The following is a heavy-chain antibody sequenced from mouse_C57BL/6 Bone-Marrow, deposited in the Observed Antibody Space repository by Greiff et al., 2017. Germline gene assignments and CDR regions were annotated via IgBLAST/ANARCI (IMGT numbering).Heavy chain of an antibody. Sequence: VHVKQSGPVLVKPGASVKMSCKASGYTFTDYYMNWVKQSHGKSLEWIGVINPYNGGTSYNQKFKGKATLTVDKSSSTAYMELNSLTSEDSAVYYCARGDDYDAWFAYWGQGTLVTVSA. CDR1: GYTFTDYY. D-gene: IGHD2-4*01. CDR2: INPYNGGT. V-gene: IGHV1-19*01. J-gene: IGHJ3*01. CDR3: ARGDDYDAWFAY.